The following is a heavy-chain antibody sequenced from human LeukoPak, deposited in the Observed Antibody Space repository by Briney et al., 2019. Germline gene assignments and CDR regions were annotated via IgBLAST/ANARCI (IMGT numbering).Heavy chain of an antibody. D-gene: IGHD3-10*01. J-gene: IGHJ6*03. CDR3: AGDQWFGDPFERYYYMDV. CDR2: IYHSGST. V-gene: IGHV4-30-2*01. Sequence: PSETLSLTCTVSGGSISSGGYYWSWIRQPPGKGLEWIGYIYHSGSTYYNPSLKSRVTISVDRSKNQFSLKLSSVTAADTAVYYCAGDQWFGDPFERYYYMDVWGKGTTVTVSS. CDR1: GGSISSGGYY.